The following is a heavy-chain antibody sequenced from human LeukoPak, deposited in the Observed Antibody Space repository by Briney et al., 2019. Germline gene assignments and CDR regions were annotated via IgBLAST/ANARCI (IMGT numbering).Heavy chain of an antibody. V-gene: IGHV3-30-3*01. CDR2: LSYDGSDK. D-gene: IGHD3-22*01. J-gene: IGHJ4*02. CDR1: GFTFSNYA. Sequence: GGSLSLSCAASGFTFSNYAMHWVRKAPGKGWEWVAVLSYDGSDKYYADSVKGRFTISRDNSKNTLYLQMNSLRAEDTAVYYCARPYYDSSGYRFDYWGQGTLVTVSS. CDR3: ARPYYDSSGYRFDY.